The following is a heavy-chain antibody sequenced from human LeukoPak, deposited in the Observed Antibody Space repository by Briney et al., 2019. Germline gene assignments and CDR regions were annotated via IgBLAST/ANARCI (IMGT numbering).Heavy chain of an antibody. Sequence: PSETLSLTCTVSGGSISSGDYYWSWIRQPPGKGLEWIGYIYYSGSTYYNPSLKSRVTTSVDTSKNQFSLKLSSVTAADTAVYYCARDPSAWWQRLNAFDIWGQGTMVTVSS. CDR2: IYYSGST. J-gene: IGHJ3*02. CDR3: ARDPSAWWQRLNAFDI. CDR1: GGSISSGDYY. D-gene: IGHD2-15*01. V-gene: IGHV4-30-4*08.